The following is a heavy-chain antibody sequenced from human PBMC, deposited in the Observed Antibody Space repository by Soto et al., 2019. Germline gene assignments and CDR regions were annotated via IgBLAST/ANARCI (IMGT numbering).Heavy chain of an antibody. CDR2: ISSSSSYT. CDR1: GFTFSDYY. CDR3: ARVLIVGASNWFDP. D-gene: IGHD1-26*01. V-gene: IGHV3-11*06. Sequence: GGSLRLSCAASGFTFSDYYMSWIRQAPGKGLEWVSYISSSSSYTNYADSVKGRFTISRDNAKNSLYLQMNSLRAEDTAVYYCARVLIVGASNWFDPWGQGXLVTV. J-gene: IGHJ5*02.